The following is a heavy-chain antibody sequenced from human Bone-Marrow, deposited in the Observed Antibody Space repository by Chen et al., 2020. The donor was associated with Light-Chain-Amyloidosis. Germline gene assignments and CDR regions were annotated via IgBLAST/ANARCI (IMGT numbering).Heavy chain of an antibody. CDR1: VDSLNNFA. CDR3: ARRSGSGGYFES. CDR2: IMPRFGTS. V-gene: IGHV1-69*12. D-gene: IGHD2-15*01. J-gene: IGHJ4*02. Sequence: VHLVQSGAELRRPGSSVKISCRASVDSLNNFAVSWVRQAPGQPFDWMGVIMPRFGTSNSAQRFQGRVTFTASTDTAFMELKSLTAEDTALYYCARRSGSGGYFESWGQGTLVTVSS.